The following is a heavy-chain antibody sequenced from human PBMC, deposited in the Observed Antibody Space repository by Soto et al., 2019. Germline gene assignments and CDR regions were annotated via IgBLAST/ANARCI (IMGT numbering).Heavy chain of an antibody. CDR2: INHSGST. J-gene: IGHJ6*02. D-gene: IGHD2-21*01. Sequence: SETLSLTCAVYGGSFSGYYWSWIRQPPGKGLEWIGEINHSGSTNYNPSLKSRVTISVDTSKNQFSLKLSSVTAADTAVYYCARLLTDGEYYYYGMDVWGQGTTVTVSS. CDR1: GGSFSGYY. CDR3: ARLLTDGEYYYYGMDV. V-gene: IGHV4-34*01.